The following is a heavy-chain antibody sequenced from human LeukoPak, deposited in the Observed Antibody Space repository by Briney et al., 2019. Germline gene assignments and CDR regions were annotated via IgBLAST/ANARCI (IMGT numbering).Heavy chain of an antibody. Sequence: SETLSLTCTVSGGSISSYYWSWIRQPAGKGLEWIGRIYTSGSTNYNPSLKSRVTMSVDTSKNQFSLKLSSVTAADTAVYYCARDETGYCSSTSCQPPYYYYYYMDVWGKGTTVTVSS. D-gene: IGHD2-2*01. CDR2: IYTSGST. J-gene: IGHJ6*03. CDR1: GGSISSYY. CDR3: ARDETGYCSSTSCQPPYYYYYYMDV. V-gene: IGHV4-4*07.